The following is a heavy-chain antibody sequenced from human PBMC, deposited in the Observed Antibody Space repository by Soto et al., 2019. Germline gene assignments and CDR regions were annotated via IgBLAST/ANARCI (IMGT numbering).Heavy chain of an antibody. Sequence: SETLSLTCAVSSGSIRSSNWWSWVRQSPGKGLEWIGEIFHSGNTYYNPSLNSRVTISVDTSKNQFSLNLRSVTAADTAVYYCARRTWGMDVWGQGTTVTVSS. V-gene: IGHV4-4*02. CDR2: IFHSGNT. CDR3: ARRTWGMDV. CDR1: SGSIRSSNW. D-gene: IGHD2-8*01. J-gene: IGHJ6*02.